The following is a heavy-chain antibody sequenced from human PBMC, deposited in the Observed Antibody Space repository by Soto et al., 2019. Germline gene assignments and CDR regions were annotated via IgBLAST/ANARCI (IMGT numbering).Heavy chain of an antibody. J-gene: IGHJ6*02. CDR3: ARRGSSWLYGMDV. Sequence: PSDTLSLTFNVSGSSISISSYHGGRIRQPPGKGLEWIGSIYYSGSTYYNPSLKSRVTISVDTSKNQFSLKLSSVTAADTAVYYCARRGSSWLYGMDVWGQGTTVT. V-gene: IGHV4-39*01. CDR1: GSSISISSYH. D-gene: IGHD6-13*01. CDR2: IYYSGST.